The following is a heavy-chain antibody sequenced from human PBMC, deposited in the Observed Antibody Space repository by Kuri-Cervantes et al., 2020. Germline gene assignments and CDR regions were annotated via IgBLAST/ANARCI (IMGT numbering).Heavy chain of an antibody. Sequence: GSLRLSCAVSGYSLSSGYYWGWIRQPPGKELEWIGSIYHSGSTYYNPSLKSRVTISVDTSKNQFSLKLRSVTAADAAVYYCARGTGDDAFDIWGQGTMVTVSS. D-gene: IGHD7-27*01. J-gene: IGHJ3*02. CDR1: GYSLSSGYY. CDR2: IYHSGST. V-gene: IGHV4-38-2*01. CDR3: ARGTGDDAFDI.